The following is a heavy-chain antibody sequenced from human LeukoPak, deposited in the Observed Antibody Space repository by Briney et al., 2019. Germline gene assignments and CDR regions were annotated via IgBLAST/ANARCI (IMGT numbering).Heavy chain of an antibody. Sequence: GGSLRLSCAASGFTFSSYAMSWVRQAPGEGLEWVSAISGSGGSTYYADSVKGRFTISRDNSKNTLYLQMNSLRAEDTAVYYCAKVHSSSLDAFDIWGQGTMVTVSS. D-gene: IGHD6-6*01. J-gene: IGHJ3*02. CDR1: GFTFSSYA. V-gene: IGHV3-23*01. CDR2: ISGSGGST. CDR3: AKVHSSSLDAFDI.